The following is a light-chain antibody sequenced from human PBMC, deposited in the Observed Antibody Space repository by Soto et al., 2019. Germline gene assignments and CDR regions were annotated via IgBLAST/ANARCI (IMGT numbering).Light chain of an antibody. CDR2: GAS. CDR3: QPYNNWPLT. V-gene: IGKV3-15*01. CDR1: QSVSSN. J-gene: IGKJ4*01. Sequence: IVLTQSPGTLSVSPGERATLSCRASQSVSSNLAWYQQKPGQAPRLLIYGASTRATGIPARFSGSGSGTEFTLTISSLQSEDFAVYYCQPYNNWPLTFGGGTKVDIK.